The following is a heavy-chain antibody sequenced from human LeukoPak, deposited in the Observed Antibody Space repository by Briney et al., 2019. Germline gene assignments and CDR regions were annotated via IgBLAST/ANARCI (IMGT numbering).Heavy chain of an antibody. J-gene: IGHJ2*01. CDR1: GFTVSKDD. D-gene: IGHD2-15*01. V-gene: IGHV3-13*01. Sequence: PGGPLRLSCAASGFTVSKDDFHWVRQAPGKGLEWVAAIGVTGDTYYTDSVKGRFTISREDAAHSLYLQMRSLGAGDTALYYCTKEFCGSRAACAGGSYYDFWGRGALVTVSS. CDR2: IGVTGDT. CDR3: TKEFCGSRAACAGGSYYDF.